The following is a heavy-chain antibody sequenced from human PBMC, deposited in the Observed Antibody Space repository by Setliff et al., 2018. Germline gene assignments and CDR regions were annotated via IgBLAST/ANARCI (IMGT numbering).Heavy chain of an antibody. D-gene: IGHD3-3*01. CDR2: IYYSGST. Sequence: SETLSLTCTVSGGSISSYYWSWIRQPPGKRLEWIGYIYYSGSTYYNPSLKSRVTISVDTSKNQFSLKLSSVTAADTAVYYCAREGYYNFWSGFMDVWGQGTTVTVSS. J-gene: IGHJ6*02. CDR1: GGSISSYY. CDR3: AREGYYNFWSGFMDV. V-gene: IGHV4-59*12.